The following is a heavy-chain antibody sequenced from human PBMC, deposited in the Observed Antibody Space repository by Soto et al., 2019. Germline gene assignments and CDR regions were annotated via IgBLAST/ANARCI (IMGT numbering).Heavy chain of an antibody. CDR3: AKDSMPKYYYILTGYYWWNWYDA. CDR1: GFTFSSYG. V-gene: IGHV3-30*18. CDR2: ISYDGSNK. Sequence: QVQLVESGGGVVPPGRSLRLSCAASGFTFSSYGMHWVRQAPGKGLEWVAVISYDGSNKYYADFVKGRFTICRDNSKITIDLPMNGRRGEDTAVYYCAKDSMPKYYYILTGYYWWNWYDAWGQGALGPVSS. D-gene: IGHD3-9*01. J-gene: IGHJ5*02.